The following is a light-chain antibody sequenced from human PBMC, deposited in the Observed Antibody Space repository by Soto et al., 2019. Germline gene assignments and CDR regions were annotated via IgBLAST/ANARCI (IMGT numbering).Light chain of an antibody. V-gene: IGKV3-20*01. CDR3: QQYATSPLT. J-gene: IGKJ4*01. CDR2: GAL. CDR1: QSVSSY. Sequence: ERVMTQSPATLSVSPGERATLSCRASQSVSSYLAWYQQKPGQAPRLLIYGALSRATGIPDRFSGSGSGTDFTLTISRLEPEDFALYYCQQYATSPLTFGGGTKVDIK.